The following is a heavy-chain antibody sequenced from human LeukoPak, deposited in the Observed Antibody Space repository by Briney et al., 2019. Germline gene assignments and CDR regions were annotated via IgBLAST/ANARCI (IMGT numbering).Heavy chain of an antibody. D-gene: IGHD4-11*01. CDR3: ASDLQWTHWY. J-gene: IGHJ4*02. V-gene: IGHV3-7*01. CDR1: GFTFSSYW. Sequence: GGSLRLSCAAPGFTFSSYWMSWVRQAPGKGLEWVANIKQDGSEKYYVDSVKGRFTISRDNAKNSLYLQMNSLRAEDTAVYYCASDLQWTHWYWGQGTLVTVSS. CDR2: IKQDGSEK.